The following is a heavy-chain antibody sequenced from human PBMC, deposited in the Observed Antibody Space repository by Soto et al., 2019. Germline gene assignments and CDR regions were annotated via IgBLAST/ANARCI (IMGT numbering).Heavy chain of an antibody. CDR3: ARVVGQQLVRYYYSYGMDV. D-gene: IGHD6-13*01. V-gene: IGHV1-69*01. J-gene: IGHJ6*02. CDR2: IIPIFGTA. Sequence: QVQLVQSGAEVKKPGSSVKVSCKASGGTFSSYAISWVRQAPGQGLEWLGGIIPIFGTANYAQKFQGIVTITADESTSTAYMELSSLRSEDTAVYYCARVVGQQLVRYYYSYGMDVWGQGTTVTVSS. CDR1: GGTFSSYA.